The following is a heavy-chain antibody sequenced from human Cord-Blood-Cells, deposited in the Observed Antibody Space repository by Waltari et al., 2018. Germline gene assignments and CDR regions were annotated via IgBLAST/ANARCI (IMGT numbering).Heavy chain of an antibody. CDR3: ARDSQHDSSSLSPFDY. D-gene: IGHD6-6*01. J-gene: IGHJ4*02. V-gene: IGHV4-34*01. Sequence: QVQLQQWGAGLLKPSETLSLTCAVYGGSFSGYYWSWIRQPPGKGLEWIGEINLSGSTNYNPSLKSRVTISVDTSKTQFSLKLGSVTAADTAVYYCARDSQHDSSSLSPFDYWGQGTLVTVSS. CDR2: INLSGST. CDR1: GGSFSGYY.